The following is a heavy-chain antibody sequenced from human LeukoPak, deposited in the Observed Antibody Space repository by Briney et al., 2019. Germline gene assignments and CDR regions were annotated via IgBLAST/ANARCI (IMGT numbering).Heavy chain of an antibody. CDR3: AKDTITMVRGVTSYYFDY. CDR1: GFTFSSYA. Sequence: GGSLRLSCAASGFTFSSYAMSWVRQAPGKELEWVSAISGSGGSTYYADSVKGRFTISRDNSKNTLYLQMNSLRAEDTAVYYCAKDTITMVRGVTSYYFDYWGQGTLVTVSS. J-gene: IGHJ4*02. V-gene: IGHV3-23*01. D-gene: IGHD3-10*01. CDR2: ISGSGGST.